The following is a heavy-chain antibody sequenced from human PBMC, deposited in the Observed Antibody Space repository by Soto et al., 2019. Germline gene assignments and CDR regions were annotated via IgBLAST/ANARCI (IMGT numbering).Heavy chain of an antibody. CDR1: GGSISSYY. Sequence: SETLSLTCTVSGGSISSYYWSWIRQPPGKGLEWIGYIYYSGSTNYNPSLKSRVTISVDTSKNQFSLKLSSVTAADTAVYYCARGRLLWFGELLSDFDYWGQGTLVTVSS. CDR2: IYYSGST. J-gene: IGHJ4*02. CDR3: ARGRLLWFGELLSDFDY. V-gene: IGHV4-59*01. D-gene: IGHD3-10*01.